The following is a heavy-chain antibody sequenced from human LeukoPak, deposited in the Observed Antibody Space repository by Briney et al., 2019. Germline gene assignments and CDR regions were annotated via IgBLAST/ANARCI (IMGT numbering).Heavy chain of an antibody. CDR2: ISSSSSYI. CDR3: ARDEVVGATDFDY. Sequence: GGSLRLSYAASGFTFSSYSMNWVRQAPGKGLEWVSSISSSSSYIYYADSVKGRFTISRDNAKNSLYLQMNSLRAEDTAVYYCARDEVVGATDFDYWGQGTLVTVSS. D-gene: IGHD1-26*01. CDR1: GFTFSSYS. V-gene: IGHV3-21*01. J-gene: IGHJ4*02.